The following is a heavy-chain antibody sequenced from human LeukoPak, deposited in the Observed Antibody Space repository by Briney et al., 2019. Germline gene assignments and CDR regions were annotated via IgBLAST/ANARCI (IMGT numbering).Heavy chain of an antibody. Sequence: ASVKVSCKASGYTFTSYAMHWVRQAPGQRLEWMGWINAGNGNTKYSQKFQGRVTITRDTSASTAYMELSSLRSEDTAVYYCARESVAVARKNWFDPWGQGTLVTVSS. D-gene: IGHD6-19*01. J-gene: IGHJ5*02. CDR1: GYTFTSYA. CDR3: ARESVAVARKNWFDP. V-gene: IGHV1-3*01. CDR2: INAGNGNT.